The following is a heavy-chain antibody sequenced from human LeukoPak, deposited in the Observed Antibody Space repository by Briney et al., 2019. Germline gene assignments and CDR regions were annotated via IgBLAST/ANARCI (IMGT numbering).Heavy chain of an antibody. V-gene: IGHV3-7*01. Sequence: HSGGSLRLSCAASGFTFSSYWMSWVRQAPGKGLEWVANIKQDGSEKYYVDSVKGRFTISRDNAKNSLYLQMNSLRAEDTAVYYCASSSRGYCSGGSCRDYYMDVWGKGTTVTVSS. CDR2: IKQDGSEK. J-gene: IGHJ6*03. D-gene: IGHD2-15*01. CDR3: ASSSRGYCSGGSCRDYYMDV. CDR1: GFTFSSYW.